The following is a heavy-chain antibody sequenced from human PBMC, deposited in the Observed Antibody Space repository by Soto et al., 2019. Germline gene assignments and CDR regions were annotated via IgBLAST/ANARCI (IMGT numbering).Heavy chain of an antibody. J-gene: IGHJ4*02. D-gene: IGHD2-15*01. CDR3: ASERGGYSSDF. V-gene: IGHV3-74*01. Sequence: EVQLVESGGGLVQPGGSLRLSCAASGFSFSSYWMHWLRQVPGKGLVWVSRINGDGDYTNYADSVKGRFTISRDNAKNTRYLQRNSLRAEDTAVYYCASERGGYSSDFWGQGTLVTVSS. CDR1: GFSFSSYW. CDR2: INGDGDYT.